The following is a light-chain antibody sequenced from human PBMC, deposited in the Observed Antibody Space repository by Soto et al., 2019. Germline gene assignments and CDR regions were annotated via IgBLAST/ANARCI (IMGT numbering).Light chain of an antibody. CDR1: QGISSL. CDR3: QQANSFPLT. J-gene: IGKJ4*01. Sequence: DIQMTQSPSSVSASVGDRVTITCRASQGISSLLAWYQQKPGQAPKLLTHTASSLPSGVPSRFSGSGSGTEFTLTISSLQPEDFAAYYCQQANSFPLTFGGGTKVEIK. V-gene: IGKV1-12*01. CDR2: TAS.